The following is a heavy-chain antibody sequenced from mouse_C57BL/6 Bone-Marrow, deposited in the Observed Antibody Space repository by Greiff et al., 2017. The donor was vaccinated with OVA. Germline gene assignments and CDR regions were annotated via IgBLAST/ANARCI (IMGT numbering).Heavy chain of an antibody. V-gene: IGHV6-3*01. D-gene: IGHD3-3*01. CDR1: GFSFSNYW. CDR2: IRLKSDNYAT. CDR3: TVRDEDD. J-gene: IGHJ2*01. Sequence: EVKVVESGGGLVQPGGSMKLSCVASGFSFSNYWMNWVRQSPEKGLEWVAQIRLKSDNYATNYAESVKGRFTISRDDSKSSVYLQMDNLGAEDTRIYYCTVRDEDDWGKGTTLTVSS.